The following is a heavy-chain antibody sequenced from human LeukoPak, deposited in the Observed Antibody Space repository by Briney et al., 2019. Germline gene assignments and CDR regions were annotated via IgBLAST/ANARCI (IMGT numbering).Heavy chain of an antibody. CDR3: ARIVATITSDAFDI. J-gene: IGHJ3*02. D-gene: IGHD5-12*01. Sequence: PSETLSLTCTVSGGSISSYYWSWIRQPPGKGLKWLGYIYYSGSTNYNPSLKSRVTISVDTSKNQFFLKLSSVTAADTAVYYCARIVATITSDAFDIWGQGTMVTVSS. V-gene: IGHV4-59*01. CDR2: IYYSGST. CDR1: GGSISSYY.